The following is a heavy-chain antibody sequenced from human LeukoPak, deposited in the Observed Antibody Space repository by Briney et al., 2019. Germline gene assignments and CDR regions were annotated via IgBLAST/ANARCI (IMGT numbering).Heavy chain of an antibody. CDR3: ARIIMITFGGVIATGPYYFDY. J-gene: IGHJ4*02. CDR2: IYYSGST. D-gene: IGHD3-16*02. Sequence: SETLSLTCTVSGGSISSSSYYWGWIRQPPGKGLEWIGSIYYSGSTYYNPSLKSRVTISVDTSKNQFSLKLSSVTAADTAVYYCARIIMITFGGVIATGPYYFDYWGQGTLVTVSS. V-gene: IGHV4-39*07. CDR1: GGSISSSSYY.